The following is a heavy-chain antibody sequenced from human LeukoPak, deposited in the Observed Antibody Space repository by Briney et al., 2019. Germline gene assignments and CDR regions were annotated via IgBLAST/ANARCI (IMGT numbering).Heavy chain of an antibody. V-gene: IGHV5-10-1*01. CDR3: ARAWYYYDSSGYYPFDY. CDR2: IDPSDSYT. D-gene: IGHD3-22*01. J-gene: IGHJ4*02. Sequence: GESLKISCKGSGYRFTSNWITWVRQMPGKGLEWMGRIDPSDSYTNYNPSLKSRVTISVDTSKNQFSLKLSSVTAADTAVYYCARAWYYYDSSGYYPFDYWGQGTLVTVSS. CDR1: GYRFTSNW.